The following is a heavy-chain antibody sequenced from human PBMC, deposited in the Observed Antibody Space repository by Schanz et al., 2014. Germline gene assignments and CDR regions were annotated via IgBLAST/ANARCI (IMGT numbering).Heavy chain of an antibody. Sequence: EVQLLESGGGLVQPGGSLRLSCAASGFTFSSYAMSWVRQAPGKGLEWVSYISGSSRTIYYADSVKGRFTMSRDNAKNSVFLQMNSLRAEDTAVYYCARAGYDADNWFDPWGQGTLVTVSS. J-gene: IGHJ5*02. V-gene: IGHV3-48*01. CDR3: ARAGYDADNWFDP. CDR1: GFTFSSYA. D-gene: IGHD2-2*01. CDR2: ISGSSRTI.